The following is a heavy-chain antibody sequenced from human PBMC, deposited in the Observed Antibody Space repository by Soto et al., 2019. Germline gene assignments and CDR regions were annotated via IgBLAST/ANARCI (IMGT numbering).Heavy chain of an antibody. J-gene: IGHJ4*02. V-gene: IGHV4-59*08. CDR1: GGSISSYY. CDR3: ARHSDHFDWSFLDY. Sequence: QVKLQESGPGLVKPSETLSLTCTVSGGSISSYYWSWIRQPPGKGLEWIGYIYYIGSTNYNPSLKSRVTISVDTSKNQFSLKLSSVTAADTAVYYCARHSDHFDWSFLDYWGQGTLVTVSS. D-gene: IGHD3-9*01. CDR2: IYYIGST.